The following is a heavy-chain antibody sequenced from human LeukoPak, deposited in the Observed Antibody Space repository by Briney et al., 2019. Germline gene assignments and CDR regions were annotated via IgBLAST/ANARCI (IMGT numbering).Heavy chain of an antibody. D-gene: IGHD1-1*01. CDR1: GFTFSSYA. Sequence: GRSLRLSCAASGFTFSSYAMHWVRQAPGKGLEYVSAISSNGGSTYYANSVKGRFTISRDNSKNTLYLQMGSLRAEDMAVYYCARSKRGRTSWNDVYGDYFDYWGQGTLVTVSS. J-gene: IGHJ4*02. V-gene: IGHV3-64*01. CDR3: ARSKRGRTSWNDVYGDYFDY. CDR2: ISSNGGST.